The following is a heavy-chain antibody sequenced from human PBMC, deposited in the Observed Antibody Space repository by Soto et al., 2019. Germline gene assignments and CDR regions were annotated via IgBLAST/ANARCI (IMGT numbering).Heavy chain of an antibody. CDR3: ARCVPNPLKALGYYGTDV. CDR1: GGAFSSCA. J-gene: IGHJ6*02. V-gene: IGHV1-69*13. D-gene: IGHD7-27*01. CDR2: IIPIFGTA. Sequence: SVKVSWKTSGGAFSSCAISWLRQAPLQVLECMVGIIPIFGTANYAQKFQGRVTITAGESTSTAYMELSTLRSEDTAVYYCARCVPNPLKALGYYGTDVWAQGTTDTDSS.